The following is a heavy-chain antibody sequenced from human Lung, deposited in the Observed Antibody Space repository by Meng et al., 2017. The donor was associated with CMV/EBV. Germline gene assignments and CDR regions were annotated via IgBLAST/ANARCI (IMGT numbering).Heavy chain of an antibody. D-gene: IGHD3-22*01. CDR2: ITTRDGHT. CDR1: GYTATGYT. CDR3: ARESHQQFSGHSIYDY. J-gene: IGHJ4*02. V-gene: IGHV1-3*04. Sequence: SGYTATGYTLQWVRQAPGHRPEWMGWITTRDGHTRYSQNFQGRLAITRDTSATKTYMQLSSLRSEDTAVYYCARESHQQFSGHSIYDYWGQGTLVTVSS.